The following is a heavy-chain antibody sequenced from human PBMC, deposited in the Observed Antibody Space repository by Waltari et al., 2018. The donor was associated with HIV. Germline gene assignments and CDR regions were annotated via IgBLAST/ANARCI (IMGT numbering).Heavy chain of an antibody. D-gene: IGHD3-10*01. CDR3: ARGQYGPGSREDY. J-gene: IGHJ4*02. CDR2: INHSGRT. V-gene: IGHV4-34*02. Sequence: QVQLQQWGTGLLKPSETLSLTCAVQGGSSSNYYWSWIRQPPGKGLEWIAEINHSGRTNYHPSLKSRLTISVDTSKTHFSVKLTSVTAADTAVYFCARGQYGPGSREDYCGQGTLVTVAS. CDR1: GGSSSNYY.